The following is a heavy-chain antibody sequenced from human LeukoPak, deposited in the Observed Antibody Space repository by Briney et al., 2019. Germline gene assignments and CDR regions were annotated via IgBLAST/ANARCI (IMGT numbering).Heavy chain of an antibody. Sequence: PGGSLRLSCAASGFTFSSYWMSWVRQAPGKGLEWVANIKQDGSERYYVDSVKGRFTISRDNAKNSLYLQMNSLRAEDTAVYYCAKNTVIPYYFDYWGQGTLVTVSS. D-gene: IGHD4-17*01. CDR3: AKNTVIPYYFDY. CDR1: GFTFSSYW. V-gene: IGHV3-7*01. CDR2: IKQDGSER. J-gene: IGHJ4*02.